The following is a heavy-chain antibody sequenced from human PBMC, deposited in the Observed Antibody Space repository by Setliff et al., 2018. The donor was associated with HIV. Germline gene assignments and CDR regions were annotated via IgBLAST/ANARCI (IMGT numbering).Heavy chain of an antibody. J-gene: IGHJ6*03. CDR1: GYTFTSYY. D-gene: IGHD4-4*01. CDR2: MNPSGGNA. Sequence: ASVKVSCKASGYTFTSYYIHWVRQAPGQGLEWMGVMNPSGGNATFAQKLQGRGTMTRDTSTSTVYMELSSLRSEDTAVYYCARDAFDYTAYYYSYMDVWGKGTTVTVS. V-gene: IGHV1-46*04. CDR3: ARDAFDYTAYYYSYMDV.